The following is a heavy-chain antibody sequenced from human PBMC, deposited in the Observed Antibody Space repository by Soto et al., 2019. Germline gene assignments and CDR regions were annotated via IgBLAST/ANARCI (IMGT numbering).Heavy chain of an antibody. V-gene: IGHV3-21*01. Sequence: PGGSLRLSCAASGFTFSTYSMNWVRQAPGKGLEWVSSISSSSSYIYYADSVKGRFTISRDNAKNSLYLQMNSLRAEDTAVYYCAAPVRGVSGSLNLFAPWGQGTLVTVSS. CDR2: ISSSSSYI. D-gene: IGHD3-10*01. CDR3: AAPVRGVSGSLNLFAP. J-gene: IGHJ5*02. CDR1: GFTFSTYS.